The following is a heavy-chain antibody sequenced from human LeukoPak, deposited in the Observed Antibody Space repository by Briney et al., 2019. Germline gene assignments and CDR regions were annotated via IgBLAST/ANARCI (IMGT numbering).Heavy chain of an antibody. CDR2: INNDGTGT. D-gene: IGHD2-15*01. V-gene: IGHV3-74*01. Sequence: GGSLRLSCAASGFVFRSYWMYWVRQAPGKGLVYVSRINNDGTGTTSADSVKGRFTISRDNTKNTMYLQMNSLRAEDTAVYYCARGGAYHAFDIWGQGTMVTVSS. CDR1: GFVFRSYW. CDR3: ARGGAYHAFDI. J-gene: IGHJ3*02.